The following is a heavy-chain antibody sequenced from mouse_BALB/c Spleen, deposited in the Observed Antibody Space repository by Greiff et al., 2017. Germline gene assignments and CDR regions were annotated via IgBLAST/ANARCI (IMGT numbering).Heavy chain of an antibody. J-gene: IGHJ2*01. CDR1: GYAFTNYL. CDR3: EESRGGSSDY. D-gene: IGHD1-1*02. Sequence: VQLQQSGAELVRPGTSVKVSCKASGYAFTNYLIEWVKQRPGQGLEWIGVINPGSGGTNYNEKFKGKATVTADKSSSTAYMQLSSVTSDDSAVCFCEESRGGSSDYWGQGTTLTVSS. CDR2: INPGSGGT. V-gene: IGHV1-54*03.